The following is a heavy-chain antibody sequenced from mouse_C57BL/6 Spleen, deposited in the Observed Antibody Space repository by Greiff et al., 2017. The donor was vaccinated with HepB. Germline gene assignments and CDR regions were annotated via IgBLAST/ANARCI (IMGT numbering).Heavy chain of an antibody. CDR3: ASRGDWDEDYYAMDY. CDR2: IDPSDSYT. Sequence: QVQLQQPGAELVKPGASVKLSCKASGYTFTSYWMQWVKQRPGQGLEWIGEIDPSDSYTNYNQKFKGKATLTVDTSSSTAYMQLSSLTSEDSAVYYCASRGDWDEDYYAMDYWGQGTSVTVSS. J-gene: IGHJ4*01. CDR1: GYTFTSYW. V-gene: IGHV1-50*01. D-gene: IGHD4-1*01.